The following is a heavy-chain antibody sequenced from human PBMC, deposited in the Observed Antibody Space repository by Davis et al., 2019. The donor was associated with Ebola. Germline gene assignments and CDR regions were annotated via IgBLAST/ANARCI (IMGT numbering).Heavy chain of an antibody. V-gene: IGHV3-23*01. CDR2: ISGSGGST. CDR3: VKDTSSIWFDV. CDR1: GFPFTTYT. J-gene: IGHJ3*01. D-gene: IGHD6-13*01. Sequence: GESLKISCSASGFPFTTYTLNWVRQAPGKGLEWVSAISGSGGSTYYADSVKGRFTISRDNSKNTLHLQMNSLRVEDTAIYYCVKDTSSIWFDVWGQGTTVTVSS.